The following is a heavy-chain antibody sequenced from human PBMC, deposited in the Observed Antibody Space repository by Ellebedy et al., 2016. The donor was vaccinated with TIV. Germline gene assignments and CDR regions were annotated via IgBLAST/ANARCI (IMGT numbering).Heavy chain of an antibody. Sequence: GESLKISCTASGYTFTGYYIHWVRQAPGQGLEWMGWINPDSGGTNFAQKFQDSVTMTRDTSITTAYMELSRLKSDDTAVYYCARGADIVRVILSNYFYSTMDVWGQGTTVTVS. CDR2: INPDSGGT. D-gene: IGHD5-12*01. V-gene: IGHV1-2*02. CDR3: ARGADIVRVILSNYFYSTMDV. J-gene: IGHJ6*02. CDR1: GYTFTGYY.